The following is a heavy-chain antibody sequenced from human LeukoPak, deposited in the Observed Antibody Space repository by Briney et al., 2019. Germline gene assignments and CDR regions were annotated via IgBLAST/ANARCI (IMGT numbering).Heavy chain of an antibody. D-gene: IGHD6-19*01. Sequence: PSETLSLTCAVYGGSFSGYYWSWIRQPPGKELEWIGYIHYSGSTNYNPSLKSRVTISVDTSKNQFSLKLSSVTAADTAVYYCASLTYSSGWHPFDYWGQGTLVTVSS. CDR1: GGSFSGYY. CDR2: IHYSGST. CDR3: ASLTYSSGWHPFDY. V-gene: IGHV4-59*08. J-gene: IGHJ4*02.